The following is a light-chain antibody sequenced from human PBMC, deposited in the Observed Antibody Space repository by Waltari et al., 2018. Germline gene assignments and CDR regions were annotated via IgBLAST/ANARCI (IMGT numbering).Light chain of an antibody. CDR2: DVT. CDR1: TRDLGYNKF. J-gene: IGLJ2*01. V-gene: IGLV2-14*03. CDR3: SSYTSSRTLI. Sequence: QSALTQPASVSGSPGQSIAIPCTGTTRDLGYNKFFSWYQHNPGKAPKHIIYDVTGRPSGVSDRFSGSKSGNTASLTISGLQAEDEADYYCSSYTSSRTLIFGGGTKVTV.